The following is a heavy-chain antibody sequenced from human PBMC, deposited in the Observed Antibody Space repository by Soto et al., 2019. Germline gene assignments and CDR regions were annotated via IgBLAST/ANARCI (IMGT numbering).Heavy chain of an antibody. CDR1: GFTFSTYG. J-gene: IGHJ6*02. Sequence: QVQLVESGGGVVQPGRSLRLSCAASGFTFSTYGMHWVRQAPGKGLEWVAVISYDGNNKYYADSVKGRLTISRDNSKNTXYLXMNSLRAEDTAVYYCAKGQHCSTTSCYFYYYGMDVWGQGTTVAVSS. V-gene: IGHV3-30*18. CDR2: ISYDGNNK. D-gene: IGHD2-2*01. CDR3: AKGQHCSTTSCYFYYYGMDV.